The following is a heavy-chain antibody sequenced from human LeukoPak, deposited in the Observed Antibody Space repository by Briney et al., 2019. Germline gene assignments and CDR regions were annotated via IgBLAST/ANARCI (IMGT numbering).Heavy chain of an antibody. CDR2: ISGSGGGT. J-gene: IGHJ4*02. D-gene: IGHD5-12*01. CDR1: GFTFSIYA. Sequence: GGSLRLSCAASGFTFSIYAMSWVRQAPGKGLKWVSGISGSGGGTYYADSVKGRFTISRDNSKNTLYLQMNSLRVEDAAVYYCAKDPTIGGQGTLVTVSS. CDR3: AKDPTI. V-gene: IGHV3-23*01.